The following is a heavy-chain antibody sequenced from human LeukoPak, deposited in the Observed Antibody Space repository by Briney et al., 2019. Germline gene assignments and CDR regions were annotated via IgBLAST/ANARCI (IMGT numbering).Heavy chain of an antibody. Sequence: VSGPTLVNPTQTLTLTCTFSGFSLSTSGVGVGWIRQPPGKALEWLALIYWTDDKRYGPSLKSRLTITKDTCKNQVVLTMTNMDPVDTATYYCAHTIRRGGVENWGQGTLVTVSS. J-gene: IGHJ4*02. D-gene: IGHD3-16*01. CDR2: IYWTDDK. CDR1: GFSLSTSGVG. V-gene: IGHV2-5*01. CDR3: AHTIRRGGVEN.